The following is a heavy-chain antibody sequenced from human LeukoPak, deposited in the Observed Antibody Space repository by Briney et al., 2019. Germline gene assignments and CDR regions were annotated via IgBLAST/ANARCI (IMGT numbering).Heavy chain of an antibody. CDR3: ARLYGNYQNYFDY. CDR2: IFYSGST. CDR1: GGSFSGYY. J-gene: IGHJ4*02. V-gene: IGHV4-34*12. Sequence: SETLSLTCAVYGGSFSGYYWGWIRQPPGKGLEWIGNIFYSGSTYYSPSLKSRVTISVDTSKNQFSLKLRSVTAADTAVYYCARLYGNYQNYFDYWGQGTLVTVSS. D-gene: IGHD1-7*01.